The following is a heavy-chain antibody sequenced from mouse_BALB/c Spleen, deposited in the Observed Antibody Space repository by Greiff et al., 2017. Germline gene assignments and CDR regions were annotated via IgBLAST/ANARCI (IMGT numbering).Heavy chain of an antibody. CDR2: IDPENGDT. Sequence: EVQLQQSGAELVRSGASVKLSCTASGFNIKDYYMHWVKQRPEQGLEWIGWIDPENGDTEYAPKYQGKATMTADTSSNTAYLQLSSLTSEDTAVYYCLYSYFDYWGQGTTLTVSS. J-gene: IGHJ2*01. D-gene: IGHD2-1*01. V-gene: IGHV14-4*02. CDR3: LYSYFDY. CDR1: GFNIKDYY.